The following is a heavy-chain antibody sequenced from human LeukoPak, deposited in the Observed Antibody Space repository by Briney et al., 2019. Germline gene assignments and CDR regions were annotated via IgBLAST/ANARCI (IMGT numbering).Heavy chain of an antibody. CDR1: GFDFSGYS. Sequence: PGGSLRLSCAASGFDFSGYSMVWVRQAPGKGLEWVSSITSSSSSTYYADSVKGRFTISRDNAKNSLYLQMNSLSAEDTAVYYCARDPSSSSAFNYWGQGTLVTVSS. D-gene: IGHD6-6*01. V-gene: IGHV3-21*01. CDR2: ITSSSSST. CDR3: ARDPSSSSAFNY. J-gene: IGHJ4*02.